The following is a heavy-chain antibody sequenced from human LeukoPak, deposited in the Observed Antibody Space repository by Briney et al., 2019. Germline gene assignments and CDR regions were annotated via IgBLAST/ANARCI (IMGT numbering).Heavy chain of an antibody. D-gene: IGHD6-13*01. CDR1: GYSISSGHY. CDR2: IYSSGTT. V-gene: IGHV4-38-2*01. Sequence: PSETLSLTCAVSGYSISSGHYWGWIRQPPGKGLGWIGTIYSSGTTYYNPSLRSRVTISVDTSENQFSLKLSSVTAADTAVYYCARCSLSSSFYDFDHWGQGTLVTVSS. CDR3: ARCSLSSSFYDFDH. J-gene: IGHJ4*02.